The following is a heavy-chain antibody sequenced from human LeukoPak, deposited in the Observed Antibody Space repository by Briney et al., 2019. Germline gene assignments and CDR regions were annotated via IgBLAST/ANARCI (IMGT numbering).Heavy chain of an antibody. CDR1: GFNFGGYW. D-gene: IGHD7-27*01. Sequence: GGSLRLSCAASGFNFGGYWMSWVRHAPGKGLERVANIRYDGSETFYGDSAKGRFTVSRDNAKNSLYLQMNSLRVEDTGVYYCASATGDKGGYFDSWGQGAQVTVSS. CDR3: ASATGDKGGYFDS. CDR2: IRYDGSET. V-gene: IGHV3-7*01. J-gene: IGHJ4*02.